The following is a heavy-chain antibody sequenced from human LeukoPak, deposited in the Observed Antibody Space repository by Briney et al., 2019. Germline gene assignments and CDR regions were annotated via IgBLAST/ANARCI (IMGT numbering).Heavy chain of an antibody. Sequence: VASLRLSCAASGFTFNRYSMDWVRQAPGKGLEWISYISSSGTTIYYADSVQGRFIISRDNARNSLYLQMNSLRAEDTAVYYCARVGYSDFWSGYYRVSDYWGQGTQVTVSS. CDR3: ARVGYSDFWSGYYRVSDY. CDR1: GFTFNRYS. D-gene: IGHD3-3*01. V-gene: IGHV3-48*01. CDR2: ISSSGTTI. J-gene: IGHJ4*02.